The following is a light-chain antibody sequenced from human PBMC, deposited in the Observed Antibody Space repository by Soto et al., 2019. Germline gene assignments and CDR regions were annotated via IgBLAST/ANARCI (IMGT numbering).Light chain of an antibody. V-gene: IGLV4-69*01. CDR2: LNSDGSH. CDR1: SGHSTYA. Sequence: QSMLAQSPSASASLGASVKLTCTLSSGHSTYAIAWHQQHPEKGPRYLMKLNSDGSHTKGDGIPERFSGSSSGAERYLSISSLQSEDEADYYCQSWDTGIHRVFGGGTKVTVL. CDR3: QSWDTGIHRV. J-gene: IGLJ2*01.